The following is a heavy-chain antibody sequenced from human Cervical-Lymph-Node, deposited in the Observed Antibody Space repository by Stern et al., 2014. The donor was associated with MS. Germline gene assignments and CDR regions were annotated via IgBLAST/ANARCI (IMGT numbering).Heavy chain of an antibody. CDR1: GFTFKNYG. D-gene: IGHD3-16*02. Sequence: DQLVESGGGVVKPGRSLRLSCAVSGFTFKNYGMHWVRQAPGKGLEWVAVISYDGSDKYYADSVKGRFTISRDNSKNTMYLQLSSLRAEDTAVYYCAKDRYRSSIDYWGQGTLVTVSS. CDR3: AKDRYRSSIDY. CDR2: ISYDGSDK. V-gene: IGHV3-30*18. J-gene: IGHJ4*02.